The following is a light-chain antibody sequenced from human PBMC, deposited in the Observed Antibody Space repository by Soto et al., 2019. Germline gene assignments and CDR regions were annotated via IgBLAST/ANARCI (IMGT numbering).Light chain of an antibody. Sequence: DIQMTQSPSTLSASVGDRVTITCRASQNINNWLAWYQQKPGMAPKLLIYDASSLGSGVPSRFSGSGSGTEFTLSITSLHAYDFATYYCQQYNSDSWAFGQGTKVEI. CDR3: QQYNSDSWA. CDR1: QNINNW. V-gene: IGKV1-5*01. J-gene: IGKJ1*01. CDR2: DAS.